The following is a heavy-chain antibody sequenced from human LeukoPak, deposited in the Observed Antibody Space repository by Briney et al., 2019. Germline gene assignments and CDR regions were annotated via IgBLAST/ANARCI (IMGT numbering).Heavy chain of an antibody. V-gene: IGHV3-23*01. J-gene: IGHJ4*02. CDR3: AKIGHSYGYYNFDY. CDR1: GITFSGSG. D-gene: IGHD5-18*01. CDR2: ISGSGSNT. Sequence: GGSLRLSCAASGITFSGSGMSWVRQAPGKGLEWVSTISGSGSNTHYADSVKGRFTISRDNSKNTLYLHMNSLRAEDTAIYYCAKIGHSYGYYNFDYWGQGTLVTVSS.